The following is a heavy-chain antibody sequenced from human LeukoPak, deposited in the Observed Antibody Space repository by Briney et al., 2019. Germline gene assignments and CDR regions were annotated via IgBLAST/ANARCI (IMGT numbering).Heavy chain of an antibody. J-gene: IGHJ6*02. V-gene: IGHV3-21*01. Sequence: GGSLRLSCAASGFTFSSYSMNWVRQAPGKGLEWVSSISSSSSYIYYADSVKGRFTISRDNAKNSLYLQMNSLRAEDTAVYYCARDNYGSGSYYYGMDVWGQGTTVTVSS. CDR1: GFTFSSYS. CDR3: ARDNYGSGSYYYGMDV. CDR2: ISSSSSYI. D-gene: IGHD3-10*01.